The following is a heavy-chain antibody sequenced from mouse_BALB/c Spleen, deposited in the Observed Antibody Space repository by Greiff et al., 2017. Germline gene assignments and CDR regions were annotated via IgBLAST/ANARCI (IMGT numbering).Heavy chain of an antibody. D-gene: IGHD3-3*01. CDR3: ARRGTWNYFDY. V-gene: IGHV5-6*01. J-gene: IGHJ2*01. CDR2: ISSGGSYT. CDR1: GFTFSSYG. Sequence: EVQGVESGGDLVKPGGSLKLSCAASGFTFSSYGMSWVRQTPDKRLEWVATISSGGSYTYYPDSVKGRFTISRDNAKNTLYLQMSSLKSEDTAMYYCARRGTWNYFDYWGQGTTLTVSS.